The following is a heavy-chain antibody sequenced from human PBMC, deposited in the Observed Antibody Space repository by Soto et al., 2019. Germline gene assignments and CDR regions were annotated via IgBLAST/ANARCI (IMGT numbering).Heavy chain of an antibody. CDR2: ISYDGSNK. D-gene: IGHD1-26*01. Sequence: QVQLVESGGGVVQPGRSLRLSCAASGFTFSSYGMHWVRQAPGKGLEWVAVISYDGSNKYYADSVKGRFTISRDNSKNTLYLQMNSLRAEDTAVYYCAKDPIAVGATRYYYSGMDVWGQGTTVTVSS. CDR1: GFTFSSYG. V-gene: IGHV3-30*18. CDR3: AKDPIAVGATRYYYSGMDV. J-gene: IGHJ6*02.